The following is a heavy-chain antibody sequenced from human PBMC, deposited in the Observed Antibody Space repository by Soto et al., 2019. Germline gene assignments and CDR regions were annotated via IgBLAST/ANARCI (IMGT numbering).Heavy chain of an antibody. D-gene: IGHD1-1*01. CDR2: ISGTTT. Sequence: ELQLVESGGGLVQPGGSLRLSCAASGFTFRSYEMNWVRQVPGKGLEWVAYISGTTTFYADSVKGRFTISRDNAKNSLYLQMDSLRAGDTAVYYCARNWDEYFDLWGQGTLVTVSS. CDR3: ARNWDEYFDL. CDR1: GFTFRSYE. V-gene: IGHV3-48*03. J-gene: IGHJ4*02.